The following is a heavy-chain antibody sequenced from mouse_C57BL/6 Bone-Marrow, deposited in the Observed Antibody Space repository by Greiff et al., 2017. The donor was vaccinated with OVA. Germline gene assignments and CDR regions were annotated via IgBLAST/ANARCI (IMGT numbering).Heavy chain of an antibody. CDR3: AYGYYGYAMDY. CDR2: IDPSDSYT. CDR1: GYTFTSYW. J-gene: IGHJ4*01. V-gene: IGHV1-59*01. D-gene: IGHD2-3*01. Sequence: VLLQQPGAELVRPGTSVKLSCKASGYTFTSYWMHWVKQRPGQGLEWIGVIDPSDSYTNYNQKFKGKATLTVDTSSSTAYMQLSSLTSEDSAVYYCAYGYYGYAMDYWGQGTSVTVSS.